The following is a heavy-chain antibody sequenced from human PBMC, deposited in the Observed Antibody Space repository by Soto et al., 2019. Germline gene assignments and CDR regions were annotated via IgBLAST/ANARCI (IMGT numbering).Heavy chain of an antibody. CDR1: GFSLTTDGEG. J-gene: IGHJ4*02. CDR2: IYWDDDE. Sequence: QITLKESGPTLVKPTQTLTLTCSFSGFSLTTDGEGVGWVRQTPGEALEWLALIYWDDDERYSPSLKTRLTITKDNSKHQVVLIMTNMAPMDTATYYCAHSRNLITEDAQVGDFDSWGQGTLVTVSS. D-gene: IGHD3-10*01. V-gene: IGHV2-5*02. CDR3: AHSRNLITEDAQVGDFDS.